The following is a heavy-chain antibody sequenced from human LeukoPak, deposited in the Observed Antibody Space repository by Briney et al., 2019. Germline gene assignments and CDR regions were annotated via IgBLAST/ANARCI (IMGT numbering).Heavy chain of an antibody. V-gene: IGHV1-46*01. CDR2: INPSGGST. D-gene: IGHD5-18*01. Sequence: GASVKVSCKASGYXFTSYYIHWVRQAPGQGLEWMGIINPSGGSTSYAQKFQGRVTMTRDTSTSTVYMELSSLRSEDTAVYYCARGPLKGYSYAQGAFDIWGQGTMVTVSS. CDR3: ARGPLKGYSYAQGAFDI. CDR1: GYXFTSYY. J-gene: IGHJ3*02.